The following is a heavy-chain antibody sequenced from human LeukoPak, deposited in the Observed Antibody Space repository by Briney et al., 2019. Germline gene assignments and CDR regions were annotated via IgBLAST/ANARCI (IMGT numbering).Heavy chain of an antibody. D-gene: IGHD6-13*01. J-gene: IGHJ4*02. CDR1: GGSISSYY. V-gene: IGHV4-59*01. CDR2: IYYSGTT. CDR3: ARGVYIAAAQYGY. Sequence: SETLSLTCTVSGGSISSYYWSWIRQPPGKGLEWIGDIYYSGTTNYNPSLKSRVTISVDTSKNQFSLKLSSVTAADTVVYYCARGVYIAAAQYGYWGQATLVTVSS.